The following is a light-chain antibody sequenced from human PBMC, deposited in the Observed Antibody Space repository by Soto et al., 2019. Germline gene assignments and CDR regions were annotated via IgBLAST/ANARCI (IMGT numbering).Light chain of an antibody. CDR1: QSVSSSA. CDR3: HQDGGPPWT. Sequence: EIVLTQSPGTLSLSPGDRATLSCRAGQSVSSSALAWYQQKGGQAPRLLVFGATNRATGIPDRFSGSGSGANFTLTLTRVEPENFAVYYCHQDGGPPWTYGQGTKVDIK. J-gene: IGKJ1*01. CDR2: GAT. V-gene: IGKV3-20*01.